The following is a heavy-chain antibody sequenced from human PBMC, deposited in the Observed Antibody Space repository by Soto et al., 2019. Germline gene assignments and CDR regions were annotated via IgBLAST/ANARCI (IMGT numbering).Heavy chain of an antibody. CDR2: VIPIFGTA. CDR1: GGTFSSYA. J-gene: IGHJ5*02. D-gene: IGHD6-13*01. V-gene: IGHV1-69*01. Sequence: QVQLVQSGAEVKKPGSSVKVSCKASGGTFSSYAISWVRQAPGQGLEWMGGVIPIFGTANYAQKFQGRVTITADESTSTADLELRSLRSEDTAVYYCARGVKQQRRRAYNWFDPWGQGTLVTVSS. CDR3: ARGVKQQRRRAYNWFDP.